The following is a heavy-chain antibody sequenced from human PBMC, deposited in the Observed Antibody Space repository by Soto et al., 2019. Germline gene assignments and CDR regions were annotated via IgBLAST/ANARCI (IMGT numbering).Heavy chain of an antibody. V-gene: IGHV4-4*07. Sequence: PSETLSLTCTASGGSISSHYWSWIRQPAGKGLEWIGRIYTSGSTNYNPALKSRVTMSVDTSKNQFSLKLSSVTAADTAVYYCVRGGYSGYDPPSYYYGMDVWGQGTTVTVSS. D-gene: IGHD5-12*01. CDR3: VRGGYSGYDPPSYYYGMDV. CDR2: IYTSGST. CDR1: GGSISSHY. J-gene: IGHJ6*02.